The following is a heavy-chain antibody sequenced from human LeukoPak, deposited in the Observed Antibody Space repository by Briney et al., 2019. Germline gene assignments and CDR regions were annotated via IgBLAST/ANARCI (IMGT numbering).Heavy chain of an antibody. CDR1: GGSISSSSYY. Sequence: SETLSLTCTVSGGSISSSSYYWGWIRQPPGKGLEWIGSMFHSESTCYNASLKSRVTMSIDTSKNQFSLKLSSVTAADTAVYYCARGRGYDPVVFYFDYWGQGTLVTVSS. CDR3: ARGRGYDPVVFYFDY. CDR2: MFHSEST. J-gene: IGHJ4*02. D-gene: IGHD5-12*01. V-gene: IGHV4-39*07.